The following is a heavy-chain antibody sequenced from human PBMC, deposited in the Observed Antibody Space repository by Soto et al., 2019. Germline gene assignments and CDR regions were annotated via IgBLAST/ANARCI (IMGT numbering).Heavy chain of an antibody. CDR1: GFTFSSYG. CDR2: ISYDGSNK. J-gene: IGHJ6*02. CDR3: ANGWDSSSWVQTRHCFCIMDV. D-gene: IGHD6-13*01. Sequence: PGGSLRLSCAASGFTFSSYGMHWVRQAPGKGLEWVAVISYDGSNKYYADSVKGRFTISRDNSKNTLYLQMNSLRAEDTAVYYCANGWDSSSWVQTRHCFCIMDVCGQGTTVAVSS. V-gene: IGHV3-30*18.